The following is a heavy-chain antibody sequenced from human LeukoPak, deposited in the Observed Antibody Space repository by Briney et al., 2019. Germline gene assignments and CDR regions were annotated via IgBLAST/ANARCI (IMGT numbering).Heavy chain of an antibody. CDR3: AREDLFMDV. CDR1: GFSFGSYP. Sequence: GGSLRLSCVVSGFSFGSYPMSWVRQAPGKGLKWVSVISETGGVTHYADSMKGRFTISRDNIKNTLNLQMNSLRAEDTAIYYCAREDLFMDVWGQGTTVTVSS. CDR2: ISETGGVT. J-gene: IGHJ6*02. V-gene: IGHV3-23*01.